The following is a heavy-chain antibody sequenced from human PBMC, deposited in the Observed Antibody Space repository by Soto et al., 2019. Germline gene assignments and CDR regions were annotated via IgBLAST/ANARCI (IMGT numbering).Heavy chain of an antibody. J-gene: IGHJ6*02. CDR3: ARDRLMATAGTARHYFGLDA. CDR1: GGSIRSGGYY. CDR2: IYYSGNT. Sequence: SETLSLTCTVSGGSIRSGGYYWSWVRQNPRKGLEWIGNIYYSGNTYYNPSLKSRLTISVDTSKNQFSLNLSSVAAADTAVYYCARDRLMATAGTARHYFGLDAWGQGTTVTVSS. V-gene: IGHV4-31*03. D-gene: IGHD5-18*01.